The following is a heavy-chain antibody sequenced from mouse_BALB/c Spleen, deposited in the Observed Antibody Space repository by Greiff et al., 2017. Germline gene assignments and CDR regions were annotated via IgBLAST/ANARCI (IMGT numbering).Heavy chain of an antibody. V-gene: IGHV1-87*01. CDR2: IYPGDGDT. Sequence: VQLQQSGAELARPGASVKLSCKASGYSFTSYWMQWVKQRPGQGLEWIGAIYPGDGDTRYTQKFKGKATLTADKSSSTAYMQLSSLASEDSAVYYCGRGGGYRYAMDYWGQGTSVTVSS. CDR3: GRGGGYRYAMDY. CDR1: GYSFTSYW. J-gene: IGHJ4*01. D-gene: IGHD3-1*01.